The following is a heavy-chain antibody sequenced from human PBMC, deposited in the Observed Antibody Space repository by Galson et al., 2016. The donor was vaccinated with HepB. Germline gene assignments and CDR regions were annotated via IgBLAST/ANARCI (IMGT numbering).Heavy chain of an antibody. V-gene: IGHV5-51*03. CDR2: IYPDDSDT. CDR1: GFSFTNYW. Sequence: QSGAEVKRPGESLKISCKGSGFSFTNYWIGWVRQMPGKDLEWMGIIYPDDSDTRYSPSFQGQVTISADKSISTAYLQWSSLKAPDTAMYYCATLYWNADAFNGWAVWGQGTTVPVS. J-gene: IGHJ6*02. D-gene: IGHD1-1*01. CDR3: ATLYWNADAFNGWAV.